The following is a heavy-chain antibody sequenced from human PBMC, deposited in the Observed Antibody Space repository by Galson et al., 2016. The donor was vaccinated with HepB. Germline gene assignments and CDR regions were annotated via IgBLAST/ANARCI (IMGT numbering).Heavy chain of an antibody. CDR3: ARDLPDDSVEYFDVFDL. D-gene: IGHD4-17*01. Sequence: SLRLSCAASGFTFSNSWMHWVRQAPGKGLVWVSRINSDGSSTNYADSVEGRFTISRDNAKNTLYLQMNSLRAEDTAVYYCARDLPDDSVEYFDVFDLWGQGTMVTVSS. CDR2: INSDGSST. J-gene: IGHJ3*01. V-gene: IGHV3-74*01. CDR1: GFTFSNSW.